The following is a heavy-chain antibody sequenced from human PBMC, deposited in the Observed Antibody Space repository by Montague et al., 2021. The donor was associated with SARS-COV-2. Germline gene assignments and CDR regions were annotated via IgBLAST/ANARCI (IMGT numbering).Heavy chain of an antibody. V-gene: IGHV4-61*05. CDR2: IYYGGST. CDR1: GGSISSSSYY. CDR3: ARGFDY. Sequence: SQTLSLTCTVSGGSISSSSYYWGWIRQPPGKGLEWIGYIYYGGSTNYNPSLKSRVTISVDTSKNQFSLKLSSVTAADTAVYYCARGFDYWGQGTLVTVSS. J-gene: IGHJ4*02.